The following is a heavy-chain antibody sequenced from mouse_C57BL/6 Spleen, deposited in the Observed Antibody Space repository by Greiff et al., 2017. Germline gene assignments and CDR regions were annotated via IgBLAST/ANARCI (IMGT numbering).Heavy chain of an antibody. D-gene: IGHD1-1*01. CDR3: ARWGYYGSRGDY. CDR1: GYTFTSYW. V-gene: IGHV1-69*01. J-gene: IGHJ2*01. CDR2: IDPSDSYT. Sequence: QVQLQQPGAELVMPGASVKLSCKASGYTFTSYWMHWVKQRPGQGLEWIGEIDPSDSYTNYNQKFKGKSTLTVDKSSSTAYMQLSSLTSEDSAVYYCARWGYYGSRGDYWGQGTTRTVSS.